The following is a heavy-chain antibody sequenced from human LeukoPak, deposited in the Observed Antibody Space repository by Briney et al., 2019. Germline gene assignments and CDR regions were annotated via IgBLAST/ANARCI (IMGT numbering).Heavy chain of an antibody. CDR1: GGSISSGDYY. V-gene: IGHV4-30-4*02. CDR2: MYYSGST. CDR3: ARGSGDGYNPFDY. D-gene: IGHD5-24*01. Sequence: SETLSLTCTVSGGSISSGDYYWSWIRQPPGKGLEWIGYMYYSGSTYYNPSLKSRVTISVDTSKNQFSLKLSSVTAADTAVYYCARGSGDGYNPFDYWGQGTLVTVSS. J-gene: IGHJ4*02.